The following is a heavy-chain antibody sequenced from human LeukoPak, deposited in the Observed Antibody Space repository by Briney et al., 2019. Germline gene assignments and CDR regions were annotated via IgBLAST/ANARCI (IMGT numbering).Heavy chain of an antibody. CDR3: AGRPGIAAAGTGWFDP. CDR1: GFTFSSYE. V-gene: IGHV3-21*01. D-gene: IGHD6-13*01. Sequence: GGSLRLSCAASGFTFSSYEMNWVRQAPGKGLEWVSSISSGSSYIYYADSVKGRFTISRDNAKNSLYLQMNSLRAEDTAVYYCAGRPGIAAAGTGWFDPWGQGTLVTVSS. J-gene: IGHJ5*02. CDR2: ISSGSSYI.